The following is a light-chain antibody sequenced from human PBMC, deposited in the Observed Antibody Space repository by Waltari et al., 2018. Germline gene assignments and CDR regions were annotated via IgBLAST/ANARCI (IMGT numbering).Light chain of an antibody. V-gene: IGKV3-20*01. J-gene: IGKJ2*03. CDR2: GAS. CDR1: QSVSSY. CDR3: QRYNSSPPYS. Sequence: VILTQSPATLSLSPGERAPLPCRASQSVSSYLAGYQQKPGQAPRLLIYGASSRATGIPDRFSGSGSGTEFTLTISSLEPEDFAVYYCQRYNSSPPYSFGQGTKVEIK.